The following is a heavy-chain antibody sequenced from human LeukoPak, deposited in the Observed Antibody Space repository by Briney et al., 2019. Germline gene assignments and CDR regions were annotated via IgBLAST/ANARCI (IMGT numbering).Heavy chain of an antibody. J-gene: IGHJ6*04. CDR2: ISSSGSTI. Sequence: GGSLRLSCEASGFTFNTYSMNWARQAPGKGLEWVSYISSSGSTIYYADSVKGRFTISRDNAKNSLYLQMNSLRAEDTAVYYCAELGITMIGGVWGKGTTVTISS. CDR3: AELGITMIGGV. CDR1: GFTFNTYS. D-gene: IGHD3-10*02. V-gene: IGHV3-48*04.